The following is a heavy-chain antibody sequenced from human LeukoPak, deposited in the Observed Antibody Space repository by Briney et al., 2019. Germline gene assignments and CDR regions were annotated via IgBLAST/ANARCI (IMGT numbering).Heavy chain of an antibody. Sequence: PGGSQRLSCAASGFTFSCYAMSWVRQAPGKGLEWVSGISGSGGSTYYADSVKGRFTISRDNSRNTLYLQMNSPRAEETAVYYCAILPGYSSGWYEVNYWGQGTLVTVSS. CDR1: GFTFSCYA. J-gene: IGHJ4*02. CDR2: ISGSGGST. D-gene: IGHD6-13*01. CDR3: AILPGYSSGWYEVNY. V-gene: IGHV3-23*01.